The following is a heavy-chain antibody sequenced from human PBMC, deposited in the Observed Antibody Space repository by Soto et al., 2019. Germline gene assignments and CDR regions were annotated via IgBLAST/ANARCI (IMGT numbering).Heavy chain of an antibody. Sequence: EVQLVESGGGLVQPGGSLRLSCAASGFMFESYWMTWVRHAPGKGLEWVANIKRAASEKFYVDSVKGRFTISRDNADNSLFLHMSSLRAEDTAIYYCARVRANVSEIVYWGQGALVSVS. J-gene: IGHJ4*02. V-gene: IGHV3-7*03. CDR1: GFMFESYW. CDR3: ARVRANVSEIVY. CDR2: IKRAASEK.